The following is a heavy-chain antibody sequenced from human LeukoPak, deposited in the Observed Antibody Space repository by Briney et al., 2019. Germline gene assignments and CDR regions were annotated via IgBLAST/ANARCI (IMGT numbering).Heavy chain of an antibody. CDR2: ISGSGDKI. D-gene: IGHD1-26*01. CDR3: AKDWSCDY. CDR1: EFTFTNSA. Sequence: GGSLRPSCAASEFTFTNSAMTWVRQAPGKGLEWVSAISGSGDKIHYADSVKGRFTISRDNSKNTLYLQMNSLRVEDTAIYYCAKDWSCDYWGQGTLITVSS. V-gene: IGHV3-23*01. J-gene: IGHJ4*02.